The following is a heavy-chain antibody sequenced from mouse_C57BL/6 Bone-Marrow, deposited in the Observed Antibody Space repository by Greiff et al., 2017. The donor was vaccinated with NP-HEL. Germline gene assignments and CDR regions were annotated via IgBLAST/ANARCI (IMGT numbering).Heavy chain of an antibody. V-gene: IGHV5-2*01. Sequence: EVMLVESGGGLVQPGESLKISCESNEYEFPSHDMSWVRKTPEKRLELVGAINSDGGSTYYPDTMERRFIISRDNTKKTLYLQMSSLRSEDSAFYSCARSNLDSSWFAYWGQGTLVTVSA. CDR1: EYEFPSHD. CDR3: ARSNLDSSWFAY. CDR2: INSDGGST. D-gene: IGHD4-1*01. J-gene: IGHJ3*01.